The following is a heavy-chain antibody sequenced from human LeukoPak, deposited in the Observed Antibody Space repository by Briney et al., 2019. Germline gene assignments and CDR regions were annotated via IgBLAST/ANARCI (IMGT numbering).Heavy chain of an antibody. D-gene: IGHD6-13*01. CDR2: IYTSGST. CDR3: ARHGRYSSSWYIFGFDY. Sequence: SETLSLTCTVSGGSISTYYWSWIRQPAGKGLEWIGRIYTSGSTNYNPSLKSRVTISVDTSKNQVSLKLRSVTAADTAVYYCARHGRYSSSWYIFGFDYWGQGTLVTVSS. CDR1: GGSISTYY. J-gene: IGHJ4*02. V-gene: IGHV4-4*07.